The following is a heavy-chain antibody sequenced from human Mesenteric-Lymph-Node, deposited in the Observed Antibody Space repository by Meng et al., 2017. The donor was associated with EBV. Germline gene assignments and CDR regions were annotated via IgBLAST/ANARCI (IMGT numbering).Heavy chain of an antibody. CDR1: GASISSSNW. D-gene: IGHD3-10*01. V-gene: IGHV4-4*02. Sequence: QVHLRASGPGLVKPSGTLSLTCAVAGASISSSNWWTWVRQAPGKGLEWIGEVRHTGITNYNPSLKSRVSMSVDKSQNQFSLKLTSMTAADTAVYYCAVLGKVVIGSDWGQGTLVTVSS. CDR3: AVLGKVVIGSD. J-gene: IGHJ1*01. CDR2: VRHTGIT.